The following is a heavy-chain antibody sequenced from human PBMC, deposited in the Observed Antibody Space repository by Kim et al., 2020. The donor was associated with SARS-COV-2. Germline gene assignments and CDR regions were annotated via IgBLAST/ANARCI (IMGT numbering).Heavy chain of an antibody. J-gene: IGHJ4*02. Sequence: YSPSFQGQVTISADKSISTAYLQWSSLKASDTAMYYCARFYGSGSQGFDYWGQGTLVTVSS. V-gene: IGHV5-51*01. D-gene: IGHD3-10*01. CDR3: ARFYGSGSQGFDY.